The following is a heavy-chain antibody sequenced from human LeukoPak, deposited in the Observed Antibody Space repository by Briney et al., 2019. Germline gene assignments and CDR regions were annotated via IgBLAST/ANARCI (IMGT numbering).Heavy chain of an antibody. CDR2: IYYSGST. CDR3: ASGDNDPLFDY. J-gene: IGHJ4*02. V-gene: IGHV4-31*03. Sequence: SETLSLTCTVSGVSISSGGYYWRWIRQHPGKGLEWIGSIYYSGSTNYNPSLQGRVTISLDTSRNQFSLKLSSVTAADTAVYYCASGDNDPLFDYWGQGTLVTVSS. D-gene: IGHD1-1*01. CDR1: GVSISSGGYY.